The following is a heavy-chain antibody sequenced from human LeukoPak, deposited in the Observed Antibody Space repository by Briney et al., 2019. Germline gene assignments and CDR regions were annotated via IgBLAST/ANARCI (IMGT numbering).Heavy chain of an antibody. CDR1: GYTFTSYA. CDR2: INAGNGNT. J-gene: IGHJ5*02. CDR3: ARYYDSSGYRVLWNWFDP. V-gene: IGHV1-3*01. Sequence: ASVKVSCKASGYTFTSYAMHWVRQAPGQRLEWMGWINAGNGNTKYSQKFHGRVTITRDTSASTAYMELSSLRSEDTAVHYCARYYDSSGYRVLWNWFDPWGQGTLVTVSS. D-gene: IGHD3-22*01.